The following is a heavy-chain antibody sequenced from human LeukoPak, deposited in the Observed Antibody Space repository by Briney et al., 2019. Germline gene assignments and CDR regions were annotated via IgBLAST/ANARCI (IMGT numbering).Heavy chain of an antibody. Sequence: ASVKVSCKASGYTFTSYGISWVRQAPGQGLEWMGWISAYNGHTNYAQKLQGRVTMTTDTSTSTAYMELRSLRSDDTAVYYCASGPMYYYDSSGYYFWGQGTLVTVSS. CDR2: ISAYNGHT. D-gene: IGHD3-22*01. V-gene: IGHV1-18*01. CDR3: ASGPMYYYDSSGYYF. J-gene: IGHJ4*02. CDR1: GYTFTSYG.